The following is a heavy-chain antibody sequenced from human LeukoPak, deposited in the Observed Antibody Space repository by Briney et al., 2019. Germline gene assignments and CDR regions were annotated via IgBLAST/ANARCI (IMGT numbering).Heavy chain of an antibody. CDR1: GFTFSSYS. Sequence: PGGSLRLSCAASGFTFSSYSMSWVRQAPGKGLEWVSAISGSGGSTYYADSVKGRFTISRDNSKNTLYLQMNSLRAEDTAVYYCAKELVDWLFPSVDYGMDVWGQGTTVTVSS. CDR3: AKELVDWLFPSVDYGMDV. D-gene: IGHD3-9*01. J-gene: IGHJ6*02. CDR2: ISGSGGST. V-gene: IGHV3-23*01.